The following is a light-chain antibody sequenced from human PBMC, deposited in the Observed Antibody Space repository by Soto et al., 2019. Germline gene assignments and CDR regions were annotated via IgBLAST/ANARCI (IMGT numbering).Light chain of an antibody. CDR2: IND. CDR1: SSNIGDNP. V-gene: IGLV1-44*01. CDR3: AAWDDSLNAL. Sequence: QSVLTQPPSASGTPGQRITISCSGSSSNIGDNPVNWYQQLPGAAPELLIYINDQRPSGVPVRFSGSKSGTSASLAISGLQPEDEADYYCAAWDDSLNALFGTGTKVTVL. J-gene: IGLJ1*01.